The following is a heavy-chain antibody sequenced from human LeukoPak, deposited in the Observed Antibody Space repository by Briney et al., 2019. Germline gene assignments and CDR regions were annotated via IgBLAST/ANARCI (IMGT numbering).Heavy chain of an antibody. CDR3: AREYSSRLIYENWFDP. CDR2: IYTSGST. V-gene: IGHV4-61*02. CDR1: GGSISSSSYY. Sequence: SSETLSLTCTVSGGSISSSSYYWSWIRQPAGKGLEWIGRIYTSGSTNYNPSLKSRVTMSVDTSKNQFSLKLSSVTAADTAVYYCAREYSSRLIYENWFDPWGQGTLVTVSS. D-gene: IGHD6-13*01. J-gene: IGHJ5*02.